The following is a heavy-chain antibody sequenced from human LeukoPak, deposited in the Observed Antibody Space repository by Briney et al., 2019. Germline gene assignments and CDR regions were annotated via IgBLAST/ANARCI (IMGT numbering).Heavy chain of an antibody. CDR1: GFTFSSYA. J-gene: IGHJ6*02. V-gene: IGHV3-23*01. CDR3: AKRDVLLWFGEQHDYYYYGMDV. Sequence: GGSLRLSCAASGFTFSSYAMSWVRQAPGKGLEWVSSISGSGGSTYYADSVKGRFTISRDNSKNTLYLQMNSLRAEDTAVYYCAKRDVLLWFGEQHDYYYYGMDVWGQGTTVTVSS. D-gene: IGHD3-10*01. CDR2: ISGSGGST.